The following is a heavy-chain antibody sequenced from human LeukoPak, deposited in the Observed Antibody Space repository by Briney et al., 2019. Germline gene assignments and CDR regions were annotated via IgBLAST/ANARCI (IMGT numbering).Heavy chain of an antibody. Sequence: GASVKVSCKASGYTFTGYYMHWVRQAPGQGLEWMGWINPNSGGTKYAQKFQGRVTMTRDTSISTAYMELSSLGSDDTAVYYCARVPYGSGSPHPDYWGQGILVTVSS. CDR2: INPNSGGT. D-gene: IGHD3-10*01. J-gene: IGHJ4*02. CDR1: GYTFTGYY. CDR3: ARVPYGSGSPHPDY. V-gene: IGHV1-2*02.